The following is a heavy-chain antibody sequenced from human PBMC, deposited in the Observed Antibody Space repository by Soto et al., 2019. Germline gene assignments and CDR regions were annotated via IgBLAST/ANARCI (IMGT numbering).Heavy chain of an antibody. Sequence: QVQLVESGGGVVQPGRSLRLSCAASGFTFSSYAMHWVRQAPGKGLEWVAVISYDGSNKYYADSVKGRFTISRDNSKNTLYLQMNSLRAEDTAVYYCARDPGPIAARPFDYWGQGTLVTVSS. CDR1: GFTFSSYA. J-gene: IGHJ4*02. CDR2: ISYDGSNK. D-gene: IGHD6-6*01. CDR3: ARDPGPIAARPFDY. V-gene: IGHV3-30-3*01.